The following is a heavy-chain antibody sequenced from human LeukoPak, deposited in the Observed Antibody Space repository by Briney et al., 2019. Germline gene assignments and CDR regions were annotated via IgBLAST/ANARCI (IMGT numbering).Heavy chain of an antibody. Sequence: PGGSLRLSCAASGFSFSIYTVNWVRQAPGKGLEWVSSISSTSGYIYYADSVKGRFTISRDNAKDSLFLQMNSLRAEDTAVYYCARGQGFAGYMDVWGKGTTVTISS. CDR3: ARGQGFAGYMDV. CDR2: ISSTSGYI. V-gene: IGHV3-21*01. D-gene: IGHD3-10*01. CDR1: GFSFSIYT. J-gene: IGHJ6*03.